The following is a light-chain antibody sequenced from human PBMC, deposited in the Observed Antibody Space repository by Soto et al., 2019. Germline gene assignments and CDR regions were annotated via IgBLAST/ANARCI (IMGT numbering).Light chain of an antibody. Sequence: LTQPRSVSGSPGQSVTISCTGTSSDVGGYNYVSWYQQYPGKAPKLIIYDVSKRPSGVPDRFSGSKSGNTASLTISGLQAEDEADYYCCSYAGSYTLWVFGGGTKVTVL. CDR1: SSDVGGYNY. CDR3: CSYAGSYTLWV. J-gene: IGLJ3*02. CDR2: DVS. V-gene: IGLV2-11*01.